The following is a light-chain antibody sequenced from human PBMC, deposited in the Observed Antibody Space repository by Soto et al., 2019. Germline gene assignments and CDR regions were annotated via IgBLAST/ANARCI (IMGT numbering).Light chain of an antibody. J-gene: IGKJ4*01. CDR1: QSVSSN. CDR3: QQYNVWPLP. V-gene: IGKV3-15*01. Sequence: IVMTQSPATLSVSPGETATLSCRGSQSVSSNLAWYQQKPGQPPKLLIYVASTRATGIPARFNGSGSGKEFTLTISSRQSEDFAVYYWQQYNVWPLPFGGGTKVEF. CDR2: VAS.